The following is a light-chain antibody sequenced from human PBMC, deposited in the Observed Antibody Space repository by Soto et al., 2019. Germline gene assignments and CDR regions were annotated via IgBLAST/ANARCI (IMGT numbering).Light chain of an antibody. CDR1: QHVSSN. CDR2: RAS. J-gene: IGKJ2*01. CDR3: QQYNNWPYT. V-gene: IGKV3-15*01. Sequence: EIVMTQSPATLSVSPGVSATLSCRASQHVSSNFAWYRQKPGQAPTLLIYRASTRATGIPARFSVSAAGTEFNLTISSLLSEDFAVYYCQQYNNWPYTFGQGTKLDIK.